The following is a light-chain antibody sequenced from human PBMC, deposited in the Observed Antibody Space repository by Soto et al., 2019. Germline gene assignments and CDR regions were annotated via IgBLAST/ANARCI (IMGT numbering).Light chain of an antibody. J-gene: IGKJ1*01. CDR2: QIS. CDR1: QSIVHSDGNTY. V-gene: IGKV2-24*01. Sequence: DVVLTQTPLSSPVTLGQPASISCRSSQSIVHSDGNTYLSWRQQRPGHPPRLLIYQISNRFSGVPDRFSASGVVKDLTPKISRVEADDVGVYYCMQFAHFPRTFGQWTKMEI. CDR3: MQFAHFPRT.